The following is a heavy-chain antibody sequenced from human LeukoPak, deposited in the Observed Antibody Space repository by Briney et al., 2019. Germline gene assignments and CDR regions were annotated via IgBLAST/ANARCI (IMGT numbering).Heavy chain of an antibody. Sequence: GGSLRLSCAASGFNFRDHWMDWVRQAPGKGLEWVGHIKTNGSETYYLDSLRGRFSISRDNTNNALYLQMNSLRVEDTAVYYCVKNNGWFHLAQWGQGTLVTVSS. CDR1: GFNFRDHW. CDR2: IKTNGSET. CDR3: VKNNGWFHLAQ. J-gene: IGHJ4*02. V-gene: IGHV3-7*03. D-gene: IGHD6-19*01.